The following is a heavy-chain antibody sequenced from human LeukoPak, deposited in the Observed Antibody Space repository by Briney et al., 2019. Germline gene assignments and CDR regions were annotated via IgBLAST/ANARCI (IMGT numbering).Heavy chain of an antibody. Sequence: SETLSLTCAVYGGSFSGYYWSWIRQPPGKGLEWIGEINHSGSTNYNPSLKSRVTISVDTSKNQFSLKLSSVTAADTAVYYCSKRGPSGSTNWFDPWGQGTLVTVSS. CDR3: SKRGPSGSTNWFDP. J-gene: IGHJ5*02. CDR2: INHSGST. CDR1: GGSFSGYY. V-gene: IGHV4-34*01. D-gene: IGHD3-10*01.